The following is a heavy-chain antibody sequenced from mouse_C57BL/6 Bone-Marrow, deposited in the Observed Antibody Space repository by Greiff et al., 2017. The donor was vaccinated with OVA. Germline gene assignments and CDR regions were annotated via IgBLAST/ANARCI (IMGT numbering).Heavy chain of an antibody. D-gene: IGHD1-1*01. CDR1: GYAFTSYT. CDR2: INPSSGYT. CDR3: ARVYGSSHGDD. V-gene: IGHV1-4*01. Sequence: VQLQESGAELARPGASVKMSCKASGYAFTSYTMHWVKQRPGQGLEWIGYINPSSGYTKYNQKFEDKATLTADKSSSTAYMQLSSLTSEVSAVYYCARVYGSSHGDDWGKGTTLTVSS. J-gene: IGHJ2*01.